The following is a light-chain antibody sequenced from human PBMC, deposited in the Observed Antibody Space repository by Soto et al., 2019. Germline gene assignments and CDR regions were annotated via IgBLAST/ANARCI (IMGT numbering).Light chain of an antibody. CDR3: QQYNNLPVRYT. CDR2: GAS. CDR1: QSVSSN. Sequence: EIVMTQSPAPLSVSPGARATLSCRASQSVSSNLAWYQQKPGQAPRLLIYGASTRATGIPARFSGSGSGTEFTLTISSLQSEDFAVYYCQQYNNLPVRYTFGQGTKLEIK. J-gene: IGKJ2*01. V-gene: IGKV3-15*01.